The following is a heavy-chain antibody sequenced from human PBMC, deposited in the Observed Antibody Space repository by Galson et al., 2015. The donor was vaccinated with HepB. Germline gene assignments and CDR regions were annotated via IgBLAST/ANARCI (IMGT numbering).Heavy chain of an antibody. CDR3: ARHVPCSSTSCYAGIGGRFVDYYGMDV. V-gene: IGHV5-10-1*01. CDR2: IDPSDSYT. J-gene: IGHJ6*02. Sequence: QSGAEVKKPGESLRISCKGSGYSFTSYWISWVRQMPGKGLEWMGRIDPSDSYTNYSPSFQGHVTISADKSISTAYLQWSSLKASDTAMYYCARHVPCSSTSCYAGIGGRFVDYYGMDVWGQGTTVTVSS. CDR1: GYSFTSYW. D-gene: IGHD2-2*01.